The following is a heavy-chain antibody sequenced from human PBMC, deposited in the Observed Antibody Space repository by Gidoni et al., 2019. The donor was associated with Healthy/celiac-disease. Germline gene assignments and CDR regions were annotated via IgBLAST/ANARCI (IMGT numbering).Heavy chain of an antibody. Sequence: QVQLQESGPGLVKPSETLSLTCTVPGGSISSYHWSWIRQPPGKGLEWIGYIYYSGSTNYNPSLKSRVTISVDTSKNQFSLKLSSVTAADTAVYYCARGGELFGEYSYLTPFDYWGQGTLVTVSS. CDR1: GGSISSYH. D-gene: IGHD5-18*01. CDR2: IYYSGST. J-gene: IGHJ4*02. CDR3: ARGGELFGEYSYLTPFDY. V-gene: IGHV4-59*01.